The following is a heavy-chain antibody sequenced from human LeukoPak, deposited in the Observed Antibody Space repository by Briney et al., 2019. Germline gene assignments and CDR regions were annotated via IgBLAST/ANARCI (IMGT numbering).Heavy chain of an antibody. V-gene: IGHV4-39*01. CDR1: GDFLSISNYY. CDR3: AKAPLPYASGGYYRT. J-gene: IGHJ5*02. Sequence: SETLSLTCTVSGDFLSISNYYWGWIRQPPGKGLEWIGSVYSGGYTYYNPSLKIRVTISVDSSKNQFYLKLSSLTAADTALDYCAKAPLPYASGGYYRTCGQGTLVTVSS. CDR2: VYSGGYT. D-gene: IGHD3-22*01.